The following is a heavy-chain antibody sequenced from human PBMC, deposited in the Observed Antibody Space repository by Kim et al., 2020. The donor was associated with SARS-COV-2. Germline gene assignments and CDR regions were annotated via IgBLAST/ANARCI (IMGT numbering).Heavy chain of an antibody. J-gene: IGHJ6*02. Sequence: GGSLRLSCAASGFTFSSYGMHWVRQAPGKGLEWVAVISYDGSNKYYADPVKGRFTISRDNSKNTLYLQMNSLRAEDTAVYYCAKDGYGSGSYYPKPDYYYGMDVWGQGTTVTVSS. CDR1: GFTFSSYG. CDR3: AKDGYGSGSYYPKPDYYYGMDV. D-gene: IGHD3-10*01. CDR2: ISYDGSNK. V-gene: IGHV3-30*18.